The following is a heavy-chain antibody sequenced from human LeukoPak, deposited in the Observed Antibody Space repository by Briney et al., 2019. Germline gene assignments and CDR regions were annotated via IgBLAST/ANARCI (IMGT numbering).Heavy chain of an antibody. CDR3: ARDNSVRDEAWWFNP. CDR1: GYSFSSYG. V-gene: IGHV1-18*01. D-gene: IGHD5-24*01. CDR2: ISAYDGNT. Sequence: ASVKVSCKASGYSFSSYGISWVRQAPGQGLEWMGWISAYDGNTNYAQKLQGRVTMTTDKSTGTAYMELRSLRSDDTAVYYCARDNSVRDEAWWFNPWGQGTLVTVSS. J-gene: IGHJ5*02.